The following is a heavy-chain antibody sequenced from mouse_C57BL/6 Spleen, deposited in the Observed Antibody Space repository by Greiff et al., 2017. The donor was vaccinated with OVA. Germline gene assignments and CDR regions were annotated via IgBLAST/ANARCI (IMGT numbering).Heavy chain of an antibody. J-gene: IGHJ4*01. D-gene: IGHD2-3*01. Sequence: EVKLMESGGGLVQPGGSMKLSCVASGFTFSNYWMNWVRQSPEQGLEWVAQIRLKSDNYATHYAESVKGRFTISRDDSKSSVYLQMNNLRAEDTGIYYCTEDGYYKRNAMDYWGQGTSGNVSS. CDR3: TEDGYYKRNAMDY. CDR2: IRLKSDNYAT. CDR1: GFTFSNYW. V-gene: IGHV6-3*01.